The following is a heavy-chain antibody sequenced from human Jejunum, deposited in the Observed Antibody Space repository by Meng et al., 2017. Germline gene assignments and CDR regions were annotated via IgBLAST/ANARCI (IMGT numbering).Heavy chain of an antibody. Sequence: SETLSLTCTVSGDSISSSDYYWGWIRQPPGKGLEWIAIIYYSGFTYYNPSLKTRVTISVDTSKNEFSLKLVSVTAADTAVYYCARDTISSGYHSVDYWGQGTLVTVSS. D-gene: IGHD6-19*01. CDR2: IYYSGFT. CDR1: GDSISSSDYY. J-gene: IGHJ4*02. CDR3: ARDTISSGYHSVDY. V-gene: IGHV4-39*07.